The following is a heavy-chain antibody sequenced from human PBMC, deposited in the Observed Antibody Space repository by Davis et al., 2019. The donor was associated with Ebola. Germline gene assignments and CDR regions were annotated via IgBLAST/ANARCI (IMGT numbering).Heavy chain of an antibody. V-gene: IGHV3-30-3*01. CDR3: VKSMDV. CDR1: GFPFSSYA. Sequence: GESLKISCAASGFPFSSYAMHWVRQSPGKGLEWVALISYDGNNKYYAETVKGRFTISRDNFKNTVFLQMNRLRAEDTAVYSCVKSMDVWGQGTAVTVSS. CDR2: ISYDGNNK. J-gene: IGHJ6*02.